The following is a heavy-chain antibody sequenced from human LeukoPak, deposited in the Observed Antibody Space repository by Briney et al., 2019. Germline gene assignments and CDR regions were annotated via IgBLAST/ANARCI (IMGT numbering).Heavy chain of an antibody. J-gene: IGHJ6*03. CDR3: ARTTCTNGVCYPYYYYYYYMDV. D-gene: IGHD2-8*01. CDR2: IYTSGST. CDR1: GGSISSGSYY. V-gene: IGHV4-61*02. Sequence: SETLSLTCTVSGGSISSGSYYWSWIRQPAGKGLEWIGRIYTSGSTNYNPSLKSRVTISVDTSKNQFSLKLSSVTAADTAVYYCARTTCTNGVCYPYYYYYYYMDVWGKGTTVTVSS.